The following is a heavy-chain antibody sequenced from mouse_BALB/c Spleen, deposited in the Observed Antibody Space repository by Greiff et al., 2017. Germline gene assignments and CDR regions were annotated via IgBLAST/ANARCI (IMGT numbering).Heavy chain of an antibody. CDR2: ISNLAYSI. CDR3: ARGYYYGSGYFDV. J-gene: IGHJ1*01. Sequence: EVKVVESGGGLVQPGGSRKLSCAASGFTFSDYGMAWVRQAPGKGPEWVAFISNLAYSIYYADTVTGRFTISRENAKNTLYLEMSSLRSEDTAMYYCARGYYYGSGYFDVWGAGTTVTVSS. D-gene: IGHD1-1*01. V-gene: IGHV5-15*02. CDR1: GFTFSDYG.